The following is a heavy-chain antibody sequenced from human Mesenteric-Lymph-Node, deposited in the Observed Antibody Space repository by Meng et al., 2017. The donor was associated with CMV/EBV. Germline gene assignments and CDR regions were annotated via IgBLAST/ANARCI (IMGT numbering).Heavy chain of an antibody. Sequence: VQLQQSGAGLLKPSETLSLTCAVYGGSLTDYFWSWIRQSPEKGLEWIGDISHGGRTNYNPSLKSRVTISVDTSNNQFSLRVVSVTAADTAVYYCARGRTDFDSWGQGTLVTVSS. J-gene: IGHJ4*02. CDR2: ISHGGRT. CDR1: GGSLTDYF. V-gene: IGHV4-34*01. CDR3: ARGRTDFDS. D-gene: IGHD1-1*01.